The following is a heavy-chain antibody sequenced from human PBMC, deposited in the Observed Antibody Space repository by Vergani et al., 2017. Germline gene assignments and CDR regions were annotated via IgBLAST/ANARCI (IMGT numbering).Heavy chain of an antibody. D-gene: IGHD6-6*01. J-gene: IGHJ3*02. CDR3: ATWPREVSDDAFDI. CDR2: IYTSGST. V-gene: IGHV4-61*02. Sequence: QVQLQESGPGLVKPSQTLSLTCTVSGGSISSGSYYWSWIRQPAGKGLEWIGRIYTSGSTNYNPSLKSRVTISVDTSKNQFSLKLSSVTAADTAVYYCATWPREVSDDAFDIWGQGTMVTVSS. CDR1: GGSISSGSYY.